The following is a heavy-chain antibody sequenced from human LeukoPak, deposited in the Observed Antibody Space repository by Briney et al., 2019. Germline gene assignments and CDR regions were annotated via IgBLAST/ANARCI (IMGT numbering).Heavy chain of an antibody. CDR3: ARGSSGWSNSWFDP. CDR2: IYYSGST. D-gene: IGHD6-19*01. J-gene: IGHJ5*02. V-gene: IGHV4-59*12. CDR1: GGSISSYY. Sequence: SETLSLTCTVSGGSISSYYWSWIRQPPGKGLEWIGYIYYSGSTNYNPSLKSRVTMSVETSKNQFSLKLNSVTAADTAVYYCARGSSGWSNSWFDPWGQGTLVTVSS.